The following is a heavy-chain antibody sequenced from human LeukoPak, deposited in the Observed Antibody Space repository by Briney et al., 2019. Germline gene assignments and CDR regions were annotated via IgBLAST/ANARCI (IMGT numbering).Heavy chain of an antibody. CDR1: GGSFNAYY. CDR2: FYYSGST. V-gene: IGHV4-59*08. Sequence: SETLSLTCAVYGGSFNAYYWSWIRQTPGKGLEWIGYFYYSGSTNYNPSLKSRVTISVDTSKNQFSLKLTSVTAADTALYYCARHRGDAYTPFYFDQWGLGTLVTVSS. J-gene: IGHJ4*02. D-gene: IGHD5-24*01. CDR3: ARHRGDAYTPFYFDQ.